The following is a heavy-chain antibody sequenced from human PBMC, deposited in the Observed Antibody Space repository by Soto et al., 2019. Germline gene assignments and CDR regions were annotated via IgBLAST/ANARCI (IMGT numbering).Heavy chain of an antibody. V-gene: IGHV1-3*01. D-gene: IGHD3-9*01. CDR2: INAGNGNT. Sequence: ASVKVSCKASGYTFTSYAMHWVRQAPGQRLEWMGWINAGNGNTKYSQKFQGRVTITRDTSASTAYMELSSLRSEDTAVYYCARGRNYDILTGYPVFDYWGQGTLVTVSS. CDR3: ARGRNYDILTGYPVFDY. CDR1: GYTFTSYA. J-gene: IGHJ4*02.